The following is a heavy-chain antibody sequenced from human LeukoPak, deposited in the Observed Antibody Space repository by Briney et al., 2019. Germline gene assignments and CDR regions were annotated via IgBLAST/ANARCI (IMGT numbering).Heavy chain of an antibody. J-gene: IGHJ3*02. D-gene: IGHD1-1*01. Sequence: SETLSLTCAVYGGSFSGYYWSWIRQPPGEGLEWIGEINHSGSTNYNPSLKSRVTISVDTSKNQFSLKLSSVTAADTAVYYCAMERRGAFDIWGQGTMVTVSS. CDR2: INHSGST. V-gene: IGHV4-34*01. CDR1: GGSFSGYY. CDR3: AMERRGAFDI.